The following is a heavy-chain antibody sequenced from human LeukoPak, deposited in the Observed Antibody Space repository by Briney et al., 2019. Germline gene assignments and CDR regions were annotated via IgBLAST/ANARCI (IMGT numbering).Heavy chain of an antibody. CDR3: ATSGPHLIVVVPAAIPRDAFDI. CDR2: FDPEDGET. CDR1: GYTLTELS. Sequence: GASVKVSCKVSGYTLTELSMHWVRQAPGKGLEWMGGFDPEDGETIYAQKFQGRVTMTEDTSTDTAYMELSSLRSEDTAVYYCATSGPHLIVVVPAAIPRDAFDIWGQGTMVTVSS. J-gene: IGHJ3*02. V-gene: IGHV1-24*01. D-gene: IGHD2-2*02.